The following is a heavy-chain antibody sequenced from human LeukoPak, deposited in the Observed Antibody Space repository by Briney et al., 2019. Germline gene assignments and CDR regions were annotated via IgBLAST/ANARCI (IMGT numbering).Heavy chain of an antibody. CDR1: GYTFTSYY. CDR3: ARDMLAVPSNWFDP. D-gene: IGHD2-8*01. V-gene: IGHV1-46*01. J-gene: IGHJ5*02. CDR2: INPSGGGT. Sequence: GASVKVSCKASGYTFTSYYIHWVRQAPGQGLEWMGVINPSGGGTSYAQKFQGRVTMTRDTSTSTVYMDLRSLRSEDTAVYFCARDMLAVPSNWFDPWGQGTLVTVYS.